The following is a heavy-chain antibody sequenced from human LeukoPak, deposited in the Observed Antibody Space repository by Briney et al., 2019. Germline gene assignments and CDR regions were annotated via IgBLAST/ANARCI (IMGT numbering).Heavy chain of an antibody. V-gene: IGHV4-39*01. CDR2: IYYSGNT. CDR1: GGSISSSSYY. CDR3: AGPSSGWLQSAWAY. Sequence: SETLSLTCTVSGGSISSSSYYWGWIRQPPGKGLEWIASIYYSGNTYDNPSLKSRVTISVDTTKNQFSLKLSSVTAADTAMYYCAGPSSGWLQSAWAYWGQGTLVTVSS. D-gene: IGHD5-24*01. J-gene: IGHJ4*02.